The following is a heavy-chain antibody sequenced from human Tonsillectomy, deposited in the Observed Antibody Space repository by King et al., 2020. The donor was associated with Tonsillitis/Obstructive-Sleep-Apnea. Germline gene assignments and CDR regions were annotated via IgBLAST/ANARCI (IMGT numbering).Heavy chain of an antibody. Sequence: VQLVESGGGSVQPGGSLRLSCAPSGFTFTSYAMTWVRQAPGKGLEWVSSISDNGAGTHYADSVKGRFTISRDNSKNTLYLQMNSLRVDDTAVYYCAGGPAGADYYYMDVWGKGTTVTVSS. J-gene: IGHJ6*03. V-gene: IGHV3-23*04. CDR2: ISDNGAGT. CDR1: GFTFTSYA. CDR3: AGGPAGADYYYMDV. D-gene: IGHD6-19*01.